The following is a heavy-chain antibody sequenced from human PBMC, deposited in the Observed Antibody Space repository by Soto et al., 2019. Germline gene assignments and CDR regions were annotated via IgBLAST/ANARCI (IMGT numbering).Heavy chain of an antibody. CDR3: ARILAVTIFGVEDYYYYGMDV. CDR1: GFSLSNARMG. J-gene: IGHJ6*02. D-gene: IGHD3-3*01. CDR2: IFSNDEK. V-gene: IGHV2-26*01. Sequence: SGPTLVKPTETLTLTCTVSGFSLSNARMGVSWIRQPPGKALEWLAHIFSNDEKSYSTSLKSRLTISKDTSKSQVVLTMTNMDPVDTATYYCARILAVTIFGVEDYYYYGMDVWGQGTTVTVSS.